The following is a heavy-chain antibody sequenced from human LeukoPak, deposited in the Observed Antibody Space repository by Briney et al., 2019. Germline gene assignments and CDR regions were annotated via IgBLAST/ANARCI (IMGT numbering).Heavy chain of an antibody. CDR3: AKDHNGFVVVVSDSDAFDI. CDR2: ISGSGGST. CDR1: GFTFSSYS. D-gene: IGHD2-15*01. J-gene: IGHJ3*02. V-gene: IGHV3-23*01. Sequence: GGSLRLSCAASGFTFSSYSMDWVRQAPGKGLEWVSAISGSGGSTYYADPVKGRFTISRDNSKNTLYLQMNSLRAEDTAVYYCAKDHNGFVVVVSDSDAFDIWGQGTMVTVSS.